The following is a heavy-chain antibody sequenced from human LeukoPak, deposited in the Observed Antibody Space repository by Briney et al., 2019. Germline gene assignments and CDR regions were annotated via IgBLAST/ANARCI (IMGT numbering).Heavy chain of an antibody. V-gene: IGHV4-59*01. D-gene: IGHD3-22*01. J-gene: IGHJ4*02. Sequence: PSETLSLTCTVSGGSINSYYWSWIRQPPGKGLEWIGYIYYSGSTNYNPSLESRVTISVDTSKNQFSLKLSSVTAADTAVYYCARTILEYYYDSNGRYYFDYWGQGTLVTVSS. CDR2: IYYSGST. CDR1: GGSINSYY. CDR3: ARTILEYYYDSNGRYYFDY.